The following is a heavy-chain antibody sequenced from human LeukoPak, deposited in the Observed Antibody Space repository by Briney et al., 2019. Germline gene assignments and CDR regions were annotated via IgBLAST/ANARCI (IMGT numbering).Heavy chain of an antibody. V-gene: IGHV4-39*01. D-gene: IGHD2-2*01. CDR3: ARHAPIVVVPAATRFDP. Sequence: PSETLSLTCTVSGGSISSSSYYWGWIRQPPGKGLEWIGSIYYSGSTHYNPSLKSRVTISVDTSKNQFSLKLSSVTAADTAVYYCARHAPIVVVPAATRFDPWGQGTLVTVSS. J-gene: IGHJ5*02. CDR1: GGSISSSSYY. CDR2: IYYSGST.